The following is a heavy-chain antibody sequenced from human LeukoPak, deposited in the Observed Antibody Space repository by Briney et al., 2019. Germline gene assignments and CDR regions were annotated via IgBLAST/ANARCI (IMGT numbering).Heavy chain of an antibody. CDR3: ARDPNRIVGAHIDY. Sequence: GGSLRLSCAASGFTFSDYYMSWIRQAPGKGLEWVSYISSSGSTIYYADSVKGRFTISRDNAKNSLYLQMNSLRAEDTAMYYCARDPNRIVGAHIDYWGQGTLVTVSS. CDR1: GFTFSDYY. J-gene: IGHJ4*02. D-gene: IGHD1-26*01. V-gene: IGHV3-11*01. CDR2: ISSSGSTI.